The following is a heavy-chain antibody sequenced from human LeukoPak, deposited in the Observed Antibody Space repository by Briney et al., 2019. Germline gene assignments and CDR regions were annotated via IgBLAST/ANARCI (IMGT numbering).Heavy chain of an antibody. V-gene: IGHV5-51*01. D-gene: IGHD2-2*01. CDR1: GYSFTSYW. Sequence: GESLKISCKGSGYSFTSYWIGWVRQMPGKGLERMGIIYPGDSDTRYSPSFQGQVTISAGKSISTAYLQWSSLKASDTAMYYCASRYCSSTSCYDYWDQGTLVTVSS. CDR2: IYPGDSDT. CDR3: ASRYCSSTSCYDY. J-gene: IGHJ4*02.